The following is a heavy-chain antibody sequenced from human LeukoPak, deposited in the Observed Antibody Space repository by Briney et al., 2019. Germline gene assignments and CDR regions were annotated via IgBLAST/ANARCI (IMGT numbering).Heavy chain of an antibody. CDR1: GGSISSYY. J-gene: IGHJ3*02. CDR2: MYSRGST. D-gene: IGHD3-3*01. Sequence: SETLSLTCTVSGGSISSYYWSWVRQPAGKGLEWIGRMYSRGSTNYNPSLKSRVTMSLDTSKNQFSLKLKSLTAADTALYYCARGRFCSADICSGGDAFDIWGRGTMVSVS. V-gene: IGHV4-4*07. CDR3: ARGRFCSADICSGGDAFDI.